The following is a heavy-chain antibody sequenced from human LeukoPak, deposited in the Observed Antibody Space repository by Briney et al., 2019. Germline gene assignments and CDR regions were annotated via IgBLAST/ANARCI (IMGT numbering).Heavy chain of an antibody. Sequence: PGGSLRLSCAASGFTFDDYAMHWVRQAPGKGLEWVSGIRWDSGSVDSADSVKGRFTISRDNARNSLYLQMNSLRAEDTALYYCAKGNSYDSSGLPFDYWGRGTLVTVSS. J-gene: IGHJ4*02. CDR2: IRWDSGSV. CDR1: GFTFDDYA. D-gene: IGHD3-22*01. CDR3: AKGNSYDSSGLPFDY. V-gene: IGHV3-9*01.